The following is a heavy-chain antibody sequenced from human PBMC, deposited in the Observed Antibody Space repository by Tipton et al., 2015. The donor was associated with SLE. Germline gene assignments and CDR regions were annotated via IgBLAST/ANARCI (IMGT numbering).Heavy chain of an antibody. CDR1: GFTFSSYG. Sequence: RSLRLSCAASGFTFSSYGMHWVRQAPGKGLEWVAVIWYDGSNKYYADSVKGRFTISRDNSKNTLYLQMNSLRAEDTAVYYCARSIAAAGYFDYWGQGTLVTVSS. J-gene: IGHJ4*02. V-gene: IGHV3-33*08. CDR3: ARSIAAAGYFDY. D-gene: IGHD6-13*01. CDR2: IWYDGSNK.